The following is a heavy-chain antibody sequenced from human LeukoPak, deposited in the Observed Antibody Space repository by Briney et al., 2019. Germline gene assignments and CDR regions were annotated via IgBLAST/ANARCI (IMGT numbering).Heavy chain of an antibody. D-gene: IGHD5-12*01. J-gene: IGHJ4*02. CDR3: ASVVATITFGLDY. Sequence: PGGSLRLSCAASGFTFSSYGMHWVRQAPGKGLEWVAFIRYDGSNKYYADSVKGRFTISRDNSKITLYLQMNSLRAEDTAVYYCASVVATITFGLDYWGQGTLVTVSS. CDR1: GFTFSSYG. V-gene: IGHV3-30*02. CDR2: IRYDGSNK.